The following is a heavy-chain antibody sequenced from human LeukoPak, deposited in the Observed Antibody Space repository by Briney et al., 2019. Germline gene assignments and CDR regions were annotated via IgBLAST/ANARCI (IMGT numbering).Heavy chain of an antibody. D-gene: IGHD2-21*01. V-gene: IGHV3-30*02. Sequence: TGGSLRLSCAASGFTFSSLGMHSVRQAPGEGLEWVAYIGYTGTDTYYADSVKGRFTISRDNSKNTVHLQVNSLRAADTALYSCASDLTERKYYIAYWGQGTLVTVSS. CDR3: ASDLTERKYYIAY. J-gene: IGHJ4*02. CDR2: IGYTGTDT. CDR1: GFTFSSLG.